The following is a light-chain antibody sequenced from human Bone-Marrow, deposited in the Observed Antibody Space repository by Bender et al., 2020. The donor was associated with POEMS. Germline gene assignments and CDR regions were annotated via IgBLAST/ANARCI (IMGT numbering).Light chain of an antibody. CDR1: SSNTGSGYV. CDR3: QSYDNSLGGWV. CDR2: GYN. Sequence: QSLLTQPPPVSGAPGQRVTISCTGSSSNTGSGYVINWYQHLPGTAPKLLIYGYNNRPSGVPDRFSGSKSGTSASLAITGLQAEDEGDYYCQSYDNSLGGWVFGGGTKLTVL. V-gene: IGLV1-40*01. J-gene: IGLJ3*02.